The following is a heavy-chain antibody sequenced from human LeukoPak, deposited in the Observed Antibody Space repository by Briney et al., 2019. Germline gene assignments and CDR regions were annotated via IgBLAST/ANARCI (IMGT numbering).Heavy chain of an antibody. D-gene: IGHD6-19*01. CDR1: GFTFSSYE. Sequence: GGSLRLSCAASGFTFSSYEMNWVRQAPGKGLEWVSYISSSGSTIYYADSVKGRFTISRDNAKNSLYLQMNSLRAEDTACYYCARRRGYSSGWYGGPEYFQHWGQGTLVTVSS. CDR3: ARRRGYSSGWYGGPEYFQH. V-gene: IGHV3-48*03. J-gene: IGHJ1*01. CDR2: ISSSGSTI.